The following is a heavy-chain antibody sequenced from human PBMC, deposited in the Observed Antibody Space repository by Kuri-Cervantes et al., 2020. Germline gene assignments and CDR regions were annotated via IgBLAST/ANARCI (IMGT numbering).Heavy chain of an antibody. Sequence: GSLRLSCAVYGGSFSGYYWSWIRQPPGKGLEWIGEINHSGGTIYSPSLKSRVTISVDTSKNQFSLRLSSVTAADTAVYYCAGPANYGFDSWGQGTLVTVSS. CDR1: GGSFSGYY. J-gene: IGHJ4*02. V-gene: IGHV4-34*01. D-gene: IGHD1-7*01. CDR3: AGPANYGFDS. CDR2: INHSGGT.